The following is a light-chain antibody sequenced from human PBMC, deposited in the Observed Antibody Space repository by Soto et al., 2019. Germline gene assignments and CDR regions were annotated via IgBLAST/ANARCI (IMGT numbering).Light chain of an antibody. Sequence: EIVMTQSPATLSVSPGERATLSCRASQSVSSNLACYQQKPGQAPRLLIYGASTRSTGIPARFSGSGSGTEFTLTISSLQSEDFAVYYCQQYNNWPRTFCQGTKVEIK. J-gene: IGKJ1*01. CDR1: QSVSSN. V-gene: IGKV3-15*01. CDR2: GAS. CDR3: QQYNNWPRT.